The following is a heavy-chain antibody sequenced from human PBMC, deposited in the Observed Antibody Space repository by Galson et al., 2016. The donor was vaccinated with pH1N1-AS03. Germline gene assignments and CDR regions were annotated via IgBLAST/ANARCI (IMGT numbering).Heavy chain of an antibody. CDR2: ISSGGNAI. Sequence: SLRLSCAVSGITFSSSSMNWVRQAPGKGLEWVASISSGGNAIYYADKLKGRFAVSRDNANNPLFLQMNSLRAEDTAVYYCARASYFGSGSRAFDYWGRGPLVTVSS. V-gene: IGHV3-21*06. CDR3: ARASYFGSGSRAFDY. D-gene: IGHD3-10*01. J-gene: IGHJ4*02. CDR1: GITFSSSS.